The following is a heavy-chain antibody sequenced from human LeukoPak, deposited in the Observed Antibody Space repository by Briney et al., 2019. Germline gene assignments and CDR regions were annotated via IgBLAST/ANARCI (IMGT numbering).Heavy chain of an antibody. CDR1: GYSLTALS. V-gene: IGHV1-24*01. Sequence: ASVKVSCKVSGYSLTALSMHWVRQAPGKGLEWMGGFDPEVGKTMYAEKLDGRLTVTDDTSTDTAYMQLSSLRLEDTAVYYCASRSSTSRIDFDYWGQGTLVTVSS. CDR2: FDPEVGKT. CDR3: ASRSSTSRIDFDY. J-gene: IGHJ4*02. D-gene: IGHD2-2*01.